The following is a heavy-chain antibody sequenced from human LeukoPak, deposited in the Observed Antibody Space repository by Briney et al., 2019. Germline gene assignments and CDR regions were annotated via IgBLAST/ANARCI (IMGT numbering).Heavy chain of an antibody. V-gene: IGHV1-46*01. J-gene: IGHJ4*02. Sequence: ASVKVSCKASGYTFTSYYIHWVRQAPGQGLEWMGIINPSGGSTSNAQKFQGRVSMTRDTSTRTVYMELSSLRSEDTAVYYCAKDRWSRLDCSSTSCSPSGSDYWGQGALVTVSS. CDR2: INPSGGST. CDR3: AKDRWSRLDCSSTSCSPSGSDY. D-gene: IGHD2-2*01. CDR1: GYTFTSYY.